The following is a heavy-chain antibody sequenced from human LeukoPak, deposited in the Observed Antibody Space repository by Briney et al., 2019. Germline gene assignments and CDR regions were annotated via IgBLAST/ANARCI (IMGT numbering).Heavy chain of an antibody. Sequence: GRSLRPSCAASGFTFSSYAMHWVRQAPGKGLEWVAVISYDGSNKYYADSVKGRFTISRDNSKNTLYLQMNSLRAEDTAVYYCARPLHTVTWGCMDVWGQGTTVTVSS. V-gene: IGHV3-30-3*01. CDR3: ARPLHTVTWGCMDV. J-gene: IGHJ6*02. CDR1: GFTFSSYA. D-gene: IGHD4-17*01. CDR2: ISYDGSNK.